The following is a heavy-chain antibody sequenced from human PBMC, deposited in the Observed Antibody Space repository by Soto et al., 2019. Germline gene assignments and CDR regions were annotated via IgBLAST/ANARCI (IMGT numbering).Heavy chain of an antibody. D-gene: IGHD3-22*01. J-gene: IGHJ4*02. CDR3: ARHLSSSGYSAYEY. Sequence: SGSLSLTSTLHGTSIYSITYYWEWIRQLPGKGLDCIGSIYYSGSTYYNPSLKSRVTISVDTSKNQFSLKLSSVTAADTAVYYCARHLSSSGYSAYEYWGQGTLVTVS. CDR1: GTSIYSITYY. V-gene: IGHV4-39*01. CDR2: IYYSGST.